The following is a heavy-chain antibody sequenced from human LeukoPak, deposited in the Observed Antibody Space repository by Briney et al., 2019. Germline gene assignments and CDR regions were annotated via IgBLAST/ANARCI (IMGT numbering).Heavy chain of an antibody. CDR1: GVSISTYS. V-gene: IGHV4-59*01. D-gene: IGHD3-22*01. CDR3: ARDIAIGRDYYDSSGYFDY. J-gene: IGHJ4*02. Sequence: SETLSLTCTVSGVSISTYSWSWIRQSPGKALEWIGYIYYSGSTNYNPSLKSRVTISVDTSTNQFSLKLSSVTAADTAIYYCARDIAIGRDYYDSSGYFDYWGQGTLVTVSS. CDR2: IYYSGST.